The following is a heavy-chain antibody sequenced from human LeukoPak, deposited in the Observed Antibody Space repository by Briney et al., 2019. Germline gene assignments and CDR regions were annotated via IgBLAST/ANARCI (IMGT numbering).Heavy chain of an antibody. J-gene: IGHJ3*02. CDR1: GFTFSDYY. D-gene: IGHD3-22*01. CDR3: AKDYTYYDSSGYYYIDAFDI. V-gene: IGHV3-11*05. CDR2: ISSSSSYT. Sequence: GGSLRLSCAASGFTFSDYYMSWIRQAPGKGLEWVSYISSSSSYTNYADSVKGRFTISRDNSKNTLYLQMNSLRAEDTAVYYCAKDYTYYDSSGYYYIDAFDIWGQGTMVTVSS.